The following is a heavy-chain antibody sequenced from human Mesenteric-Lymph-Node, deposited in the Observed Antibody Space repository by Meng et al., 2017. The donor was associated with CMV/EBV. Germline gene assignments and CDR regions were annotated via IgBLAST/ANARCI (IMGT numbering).Heavy chain of an antibody. Sequence: GSLRLSCAVSGDSISRNLWWSWVRQPPGKGLEWIGEISYYGSTKYNPSLQSRVTISSDTTNNRFSLRLNSVTAADTGVYFCARSPGFWSLDYWGRGTLVTVS. J-gene: IGHJ4*02. D-gene: IGHD2-8*02. V-gene: IGHV4-4*01. CDR2: ISYYGST. CDR3: ARSPGFWSLDY. CDR1: GDSISRNLW.